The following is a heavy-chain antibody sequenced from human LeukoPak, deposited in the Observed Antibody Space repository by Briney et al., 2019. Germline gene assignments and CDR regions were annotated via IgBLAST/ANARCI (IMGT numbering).Heavy chain of an antibody. J-gene: IGHJ4*02. V-gene: IGHV5-51*01. CDR2: IYPGDSDT. Sequence: GESLKISCKGSGYTFTNYWIGWVRQMPGEGLEWMGIIYPGDSDTRYSPSFQGQVTISVDKSISTAFLQWSSLKASDTAMYHCARRSSTWTYYFDYWGQGTLVTVSS. CDR3: ARRSSTWTYYFDY. CDR1: GYTFTNYW. D-gene: IGHD1-1*01.